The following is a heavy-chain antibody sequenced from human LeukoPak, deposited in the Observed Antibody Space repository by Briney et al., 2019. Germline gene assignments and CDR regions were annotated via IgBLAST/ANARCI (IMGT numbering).Heavy chain of an antibody. J-gene: IGHJ4*02. D-gene: IGHD6-13*01. CDR2: INSDGSST. V-gene: IGHV3-74*01. CDR3: AGGSSTTSYYFDY. CDR1: GFTFSSYW. Sequence: GGSLRLSCAASGFTFSSYWMHWVRQAPGKGLVWVSRINSDGSSTGYADSVKGRFTISRDNAKNSLFLQMNSLRAEDTAVYYCAGGSSTTSYYFDYWGQGTVVTVSS.